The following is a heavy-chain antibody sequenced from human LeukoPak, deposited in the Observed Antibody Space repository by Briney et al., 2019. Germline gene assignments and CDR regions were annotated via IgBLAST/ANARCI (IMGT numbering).Heavy chain of an antibody. V-gene: IGHV3-21*01. CDR3: ARDRGRPAANDAFDI. D-gene: IGHD2-2*01. Sequence: GGSLRLSCAASGFTFSSYSMNWVRQAPGKGLEWVSSISSSSSYIYYADLVKGRFTISRDNAKNSLYLQMNSLRAEDTAVYYCARDRGRPAANDAFDIWGQGTMVTVS. CDR1: GFTFSSYS. CDR2: ISSSSSYI. J-gene: IGHJ3*02.